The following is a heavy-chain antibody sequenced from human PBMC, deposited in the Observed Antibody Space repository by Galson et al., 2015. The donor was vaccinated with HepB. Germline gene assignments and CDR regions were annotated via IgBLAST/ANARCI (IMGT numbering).Heavy chain of an antibody. V-gene: IGHV1-69*04. D-gene: IGHD3-22*01. CDR3: ARDLLPGVVVITTSAFDI. CDR2: IIPILGIA. CDR1: GGTFSSYA. J-gene: IGHJ3*02. Sequence: SVKVSCKASGGTFSSYAISWVRQAPGQGLEWMGRIIPILGIANYAQKFQGRVTITADKSTSTAYMELSSLRSEDTAVYYCARDLLPGVVVITTSAFDIWGQGTMVTVSS.